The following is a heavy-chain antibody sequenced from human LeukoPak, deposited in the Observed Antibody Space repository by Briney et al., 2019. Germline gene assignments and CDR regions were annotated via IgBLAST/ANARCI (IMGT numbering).Heavy chain of an antibody. D-gene: IGHD3-3*01. J-gene: IGHJ6*03. CDR3: ARGTMFGNVLRYMDV. CDR1: GDSMSIYY. V-gene: IGHV4-59*01. CDR2: NYKSVSK. Sequence: KTSETLSLTRTVSGDSMSIYYWIWIRQSPEKGLEWIGYNYKSVSKKNNPSLNSRVTISLDMANNQFSLNLSSVTAADTGVYYCARGTMFGNVLRYMDVWGKGTTVIVSS.